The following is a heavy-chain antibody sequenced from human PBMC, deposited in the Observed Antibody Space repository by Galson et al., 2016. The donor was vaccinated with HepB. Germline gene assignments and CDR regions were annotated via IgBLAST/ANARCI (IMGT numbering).Heavy chain of an antibody. D-gene: IGHD3-9*01. J-gene: IGHJ4*02. CDR1: GFALSTSGMC. V-gene: IGHV2-70*01. Sequence: PALVKPPQTLTLTCTFSGFALSTSGMCVSWSRQPPGKALEWLALIDWEDDRYYNTSLKTRLTISKDTSENQVVLTMTNMDPVDAARYYCVRSRLGLWRVLAGYHDYWGQGTPATVSS. CDR3: VRSRLGLWRVLAGYHDY. CDR2: IDWEDDR.